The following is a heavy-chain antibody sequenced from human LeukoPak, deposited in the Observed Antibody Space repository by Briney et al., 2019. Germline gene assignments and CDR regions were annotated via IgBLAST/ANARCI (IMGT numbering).Heavy chain of an antibody. Sequence: GGSLRLSCAASGFTFSNYIMSWVRQAPGKGLEWVSAISGSRGSTYYADSVKGRFTISRDNSKNTLDLQMNSLRAEDTAVYFCAKGAPVFDAFDIWGQGTMVTVSS. J-gene: IGHJ3*02. CDR2: ISGSRGST. D-gene: IGHD2-8*01. V-gene: IGHV3-23*01. CDR1: GFTFSNYI. CDR3: AKGAPVFDAFDI.